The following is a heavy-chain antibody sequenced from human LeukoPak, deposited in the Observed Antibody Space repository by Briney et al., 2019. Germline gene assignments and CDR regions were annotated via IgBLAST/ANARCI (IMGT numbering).Heavy chain of an antibody. CDR1: GASITSYY. V-gene: IGHV4-59*01. CDR2: VYYSGAT. CDR3: ASGSFFSEPGF. J-gene: IGHJ4*02. Sequence: SETLSLTCTVSGASITSYYWSWIRQSPGKGLEWIGYVYYSGATMYNPSLKSRATISVDMSKSQFSLSLSSVSAADRAVYYCASGSFFSEPGFWGQGTLVIVSS. D-gene: IGHD1-26*01.